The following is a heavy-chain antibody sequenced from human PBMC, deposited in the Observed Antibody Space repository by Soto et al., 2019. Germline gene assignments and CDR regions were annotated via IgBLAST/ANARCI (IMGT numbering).Heavy chain of an antibody. D-gene: IGHD1-20*01. V-gene: IGHV1-8*01. Sequence: QVQLVQSGAEVKKPGASVKVSCKASGYIFSTYDINWVRQAPGQGLEWMGWLNPNSGNTGYAQKFQGRGPMTRNTSINTAYMELSSLGSEDTAVYYCARDHRYNWNDEGWFDPWGQGTLVTVSS. J-gene: IGHJ5*02. CDR1: GYIFSTYD. CDR3: ARDHRYNWNDEGWFDP. CDR2: LNPNSGNT.